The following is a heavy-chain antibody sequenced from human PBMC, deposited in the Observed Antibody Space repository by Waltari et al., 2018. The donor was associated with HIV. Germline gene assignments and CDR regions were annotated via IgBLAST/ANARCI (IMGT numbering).Heavy chain of an antibody. CDR2: IYYSGST. Sequence: QLQLQESGPGLVKPSETLSLPCTVSGGSIRSSSYYWGWIRQPPGKGLEWIGSIYYSGSTYYNPSLKSRVTISVDTSKNQFSLKLSSVTAADTAVYYCARHRSSSFLGYWGQGTLVTVSS. CDR1: GGSIRSSSYY. CDR3: ARHRSSSFLGY. D-gene: IGHD6-6*01. V-gene: IGHV4-39*01. J-gene: IGHJ4*02.